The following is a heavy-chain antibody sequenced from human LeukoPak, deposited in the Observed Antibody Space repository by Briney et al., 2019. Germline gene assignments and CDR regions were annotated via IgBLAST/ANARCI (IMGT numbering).Heavy chain of an antibody. Sequence: PGGSLRLSCAASGFTFSDYFMNWIRQAPGKGLEWVSYISSSGNTIYYADSVKGRLTISRDNAKNSLYLQMNNLRAEDTAEYYCATLPGGLKLRGDVWGKGTTVAVSS. CDR1: GFTFSDYF. V-gene: IGHV3-11*01. D-gene: IGHD1-7*01. CDR3: ATLPGGLKLRGDV. J-gene: IGHJ6*04. CDR2: ISSSGNTI.